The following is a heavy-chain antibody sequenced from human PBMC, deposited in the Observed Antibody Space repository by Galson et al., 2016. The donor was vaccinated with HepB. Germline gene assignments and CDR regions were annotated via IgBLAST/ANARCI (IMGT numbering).Heavy chain of an antibody. CDR2: INYSGST. J-gene: IGHJ5*02. CDR3: AKTIQDPDYDFWTGYSPGWFDP. V-gene: IGHV4-31*03. D-gene: IGHD3-3*01. Sequence: TLSLTCSVSSGPISSGSYYWSWIRQYPGKGLEWIGYINYSGSTYFNPSLKSRVIISVDTSENQFSLNLSSVTAADTAVYYCAKTIQDPDYDFWTGYSPGWFDPWGQGILVTVSS. CDR1: SGPISSGSYY.